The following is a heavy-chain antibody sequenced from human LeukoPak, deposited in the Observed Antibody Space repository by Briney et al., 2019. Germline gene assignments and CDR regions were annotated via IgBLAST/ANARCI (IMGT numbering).Heavy chain of an antibody. CDR3: AKDRYCDSTSCPTDY. CDR2: ISNDGTNK. V-gene: IGHV3-30*18. CDR1: GVTLTSYG. D-gene: IGHD2-2*01. Sequence: GGSLRLSCVAYGVTLTSYGMHWVRQAPGKGLEWVAVISNDGTNKYYADSVKDRFTISRDTSKNTLYLQMNSLGAEDTAVYYCAKDRYCDSTSCPTDYWGQGTLVTVSS. J-gene: IGHJ4*02.